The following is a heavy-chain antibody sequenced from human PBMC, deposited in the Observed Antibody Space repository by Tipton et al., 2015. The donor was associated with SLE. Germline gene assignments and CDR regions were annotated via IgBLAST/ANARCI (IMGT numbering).Heavy chain of an antibody. CDR1: GGSISSGGYS. J-gene: IGHJ4*02. V-gene: IGHV4-30-2*01. CDR3: ARGLLAVAGTKENYFDY. CDR2: IYHSGST. D-gene: IGHD6-19*01. Sequence: TLSLTCAVSGGSISSGGYSWSWIRQPPGKGLEWIGYIYHSGSTYYNPSLKSRVTISVDTSKNQFSLKLSSVTAADTAVYYCARGLLAVAGTKENYFDYWGQGTLVTVSS.